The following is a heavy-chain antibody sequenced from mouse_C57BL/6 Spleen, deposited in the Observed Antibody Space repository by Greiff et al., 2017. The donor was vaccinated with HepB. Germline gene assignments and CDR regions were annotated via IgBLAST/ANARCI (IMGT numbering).Heavy chain of an antibody. CDR3: ALIYGGYYEGAMDY. CDR2: IHPNSGST. CDR1: GYTFTSYW. D-gene: IGHD2-3*01. V-gene: IGHV1-64*01. J-gene: IGHJ4*01. Sequence: QVQLQQPGAELVKPGASVKLSCKASGYTFTSYWMHWVKQRPGQGLEWIGMIHPNSGSTNYNEKFKSKATLTVDKSSSTAYMQLSSLTSEDSAVYYCALIYGGYYEGAMDYWGQGTSVTVSS.